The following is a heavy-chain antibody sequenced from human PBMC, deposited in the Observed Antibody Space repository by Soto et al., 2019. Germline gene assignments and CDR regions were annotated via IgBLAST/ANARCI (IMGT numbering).Heavy chain of an antibody. D-gene: IGHD3-22*01. CDR3: ARRSGYYDVDY. Sequence: GASVKVSCKASGYTFTSYAMHWVRQAPGQRLEWMGWINAGNGNTKYSQKFQGRVTITRDTSASTAYMELSSLRSEDTAVDYCARRSGYYDVDYWGQGTLVTVSS. J-gene: IGHJ4*02. CDR1: GYTFTSYA. V-gene: IGHV1-3*01. CDR2: INAGNGNT.